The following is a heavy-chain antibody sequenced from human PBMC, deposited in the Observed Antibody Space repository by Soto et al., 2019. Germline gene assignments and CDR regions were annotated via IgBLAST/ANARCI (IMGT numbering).Heavy chain of an antibody. CDR1: GGSISSSSYY. Sequence: SETLSVTCTVSGGSISSSSYYWGWIRQPPGKGLEWIGSIYYSGSTYYNPSLKSRVTISVDTSKNQFSLKLSSVTAADTAVYFCAPEGGPAGGPFLAYWGQGTLDPVSP. D-gene: IGHD3-16*01. CDR3: APEGGPAGGPFLAY. V-gene: IGHV4-39*01. J-gene: IGHJ4*02. CDR2: IYYSGST.